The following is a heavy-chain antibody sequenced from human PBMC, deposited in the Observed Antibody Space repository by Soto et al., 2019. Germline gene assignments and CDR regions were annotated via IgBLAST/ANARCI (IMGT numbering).Heavy chain of an antibody. CDR1: GYTFISYD. D-gene: IGHD3-10*01. V-gene: IGHV1-8*01. J-gene: IGHJ4*02. CDR3: ARRYQAFGKYYFDY. CDR2: MNPNSGNT. Sequence: VSVKVSCKASGYTFISYDINWVRQATGQGLEWMGWMNPNSGNTGYAQKFQGRVTMTRNTSISTAYMELSSLRSEDTAVYYCARRYQAFGKYYFDYWGQGTLVTVSS.